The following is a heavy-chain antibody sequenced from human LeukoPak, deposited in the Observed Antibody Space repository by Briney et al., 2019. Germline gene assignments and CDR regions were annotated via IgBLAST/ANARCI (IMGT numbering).Heavy chain of an antibody. V-gene: IGHV3-30-3*01. CDR1: GFTVSSSY. J-gene: IGHJ4*02. CDR3: ARERRIVAAPTNT. Sequence: PGGSLRLSCAASGFTVSSSYMYWVCQAPGKGLEWVAVISYDGSNKYYADSVKGRFTISRDNSKNTLYLQMNSLRAEDTAAYYCARERRIVAAPTNTWGQGTLVTVSS. CDR2: ISYDGSNK. D-gene: IGHD1-26*01.